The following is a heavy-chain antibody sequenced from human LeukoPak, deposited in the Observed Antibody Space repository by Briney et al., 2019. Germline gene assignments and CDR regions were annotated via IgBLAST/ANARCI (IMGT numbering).Heavy chain of an antibody. CDR1: GDSISSYY. V-gene: IGHV4-59*01. CDR3: VRESYSRYFDY. J-gene: IGHJ4*02. Sequence: SETLSLTCTVSGDSISSYYCDWIRQPPGKGLEWIGYIYYSGTTNYNPSLKSRVTISVDTSKNQFSLKLSSVTVADTAVYYCVRESYSRYFDYWGQGSLVTVSS. D-gene: IGHD4-11*01. CDR2: IYYSGTT.